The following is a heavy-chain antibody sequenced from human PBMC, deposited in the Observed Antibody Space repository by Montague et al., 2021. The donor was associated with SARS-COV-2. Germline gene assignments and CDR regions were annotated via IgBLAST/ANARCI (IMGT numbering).Heavy chain of an antibody. D-gene: IGHD6-13*01. CDR3: ATGAAAAFDYYGMDV. V-gene: IGHV3-9*01. J-gene: IGHJ6*02. Sequence: SLRLSCAASGFTFDDYAMHWVRQAPGKGLEWVSGISWNSGSIGYADSVKGRFTISRDNAKNSLYLQMNSLRAEDTALYYCATGAAAAFDYYGMDVWGQGTTVTVSS. CDR1: GFTFDDYA. CDR2: ISWNSGSI.